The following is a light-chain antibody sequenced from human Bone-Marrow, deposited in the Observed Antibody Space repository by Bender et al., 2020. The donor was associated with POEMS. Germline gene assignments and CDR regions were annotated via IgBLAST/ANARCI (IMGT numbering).Light chain of an antibody. Sequence: QSALTQPASVSGSPGQSITISCTGTSSDIGSYELVSWYQQDPGKAPKLMIYEGNKRPSGVSNRFSGSKSGNTASLTISGLQAEDEADYYCSSYTTSNTLVVFGGGTKLTVL. V-gene: IGLV2-14*02. CDR2: EGN. CDR1: SSDIGSYEL. CDR3: SSYTTSNTLVV. J-gene: IGLJ2*01.